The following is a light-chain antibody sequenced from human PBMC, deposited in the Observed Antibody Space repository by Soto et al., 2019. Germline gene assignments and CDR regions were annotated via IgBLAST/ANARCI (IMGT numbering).Light chain of an antibody. Sequence: EIVMTQSPATLSVSPGERATLSCRASQSVSSNLAWYQQKPGQAPRLLIYGASTRATGIPARFSGSGSGTDFTHTISSLQSEDFAVYYCQHYNNWPRTFGQGTKVEIK. CDR3: QHYNNWPRT. CDR2: GAS. J-gene: IGKJ1*01. CDR1: QSVSSN. V-gene: IGKV3-15*01.